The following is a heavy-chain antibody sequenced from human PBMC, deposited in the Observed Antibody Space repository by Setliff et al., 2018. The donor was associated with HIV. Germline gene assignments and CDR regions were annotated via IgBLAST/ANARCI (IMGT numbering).Heavy chain of an antibody. V-gene: IGHV4-34*01. D-gene: IGHD6-19*01. J-gene: IGHJ4*02. Sequence: PSETLSLTCAVYGGSFSGYYWTWIRQPPGEGLEWIGDINSGGSTHHNSSLKSRVAISVDTSKNQFSLKVTSVTAADTAVYYCARAYSTGWVDFWGQGTLVTVSS. CDR3: ARAYSTGWVDF. CDR2: INSGGST. CDR1: GGSFSGYY.